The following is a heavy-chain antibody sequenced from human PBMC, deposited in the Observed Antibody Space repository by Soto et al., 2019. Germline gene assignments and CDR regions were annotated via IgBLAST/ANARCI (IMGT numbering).Heavy chain of an antibody. J-gene: IGHJ6*02. D-gene: IGHD3-3*01. CDR1: GGSFSGYY. V-gene: IGHV4-34*01. CDR3: ARRADFGVDYYYYYGMDV. CDR2: INHSGST. Sequence: SETLSLTCAVYGGSFSGYYWSWILQPPGKGLEWIGEINHSGSTNYNPSLKSRVTISVDTSKNQFSLKLSSVTAADTAVYYCARRADFGVDYYYYYGMDVWGQGTTVTVSS.